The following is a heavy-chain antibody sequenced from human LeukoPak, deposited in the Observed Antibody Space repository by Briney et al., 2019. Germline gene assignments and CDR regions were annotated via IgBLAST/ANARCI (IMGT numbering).Heavy chain of an antibody. CDR1: GFSLSTNGMC. D-gene: IGHD1-26*01. Sequence: ESGPALVKPTQTLTLTCTFSGFSLSTNGMCVTWIRQPPGKALEWLARVDWDNAKYYNTSLRTRLTISKDTSKNQVVLTMTNMDPVDTATYYCTRTSIVGTARAFDIWGQGTMVTVSS. J-gene: IGHJ3*02. V-gene: IGHV2-70*11. CDR3: TRTSIVGTARAFDI. CDR2: VDWDNAK.